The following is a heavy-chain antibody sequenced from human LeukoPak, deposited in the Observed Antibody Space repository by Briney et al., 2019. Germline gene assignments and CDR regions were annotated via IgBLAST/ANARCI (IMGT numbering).Heavy chain of an antibody. CDR1: GFTVSSSY. CDR3: ARAFVTAAGFFDT. V-gene: IGHV3-66*02. Sequence: GRSLRLSCAASGFTVSSSYMSWVRQAPGKGLEWGSVIYSGGDTHYAGSVKGRFTISRDNSVNTLYLQLNSLRTEDTAVYYCARAFVTAAGFFDTWGQGTLVPVSA. J-gene: IGHJ4*02. D-gene: IGHD6-13*01. CDR2: IYSGGDT.